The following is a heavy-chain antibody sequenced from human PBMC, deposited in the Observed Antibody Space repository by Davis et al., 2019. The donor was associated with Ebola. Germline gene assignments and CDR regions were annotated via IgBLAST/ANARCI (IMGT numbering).Heavy chain of an antibody. D-gene: IGHD3-22*01. CDR2: IYYSGST. CDR1: GGSISSSSYY. CDR3: ARHWVDNYYDSSGYHPGRFDP. V-gene: IGHV4-39*01. J-gene: IGHJ5*02. Sequence: PSETLSLTCTVSGGSISSSSYYWGWIRQPPGKGLEWIGSIYYSGSTYYNPSLKSRVTISVDTSKNQFSLKLSSVTAADTAVYYCARHWVDNYYDSSGYHPGRFDPWGQGTLVTVSS.